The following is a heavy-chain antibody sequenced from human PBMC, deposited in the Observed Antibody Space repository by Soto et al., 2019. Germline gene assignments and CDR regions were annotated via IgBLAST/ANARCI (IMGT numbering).Heavy chain of an antibody. CDR3: AKDRDSSGYLAAFDY. CDR2: ISGSGGST. Sequence: EVQLLESGGGLVQPGGSLRLSCAASGFTFSSYAMSWVRQAPGKGLEWVSAISGSGGSTYDADSVKGRFTISRDNSKITLYLQMNSLRAEDTAVYYCAKDRDSSGYLAAFDYWGQGALVTVAS. D-gene: IGHD3-22*01. J-gene: IGHJ4*02. CDR1: GFTFSSYA. V-gene: IGHV3-23*01.